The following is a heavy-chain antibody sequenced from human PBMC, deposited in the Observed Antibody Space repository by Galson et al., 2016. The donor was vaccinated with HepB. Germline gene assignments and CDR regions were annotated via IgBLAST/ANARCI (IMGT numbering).Heavy chain of an antibody. D-gene: IGHD5-12*01. Sequence: TLSLTCNVSGGSISISSNEFYWTWVRQPPGKGLEWIGHIPYSGSANYNPSLKSRVIISLDTSKSQFSLNLTSVTAADTAVYYCTREWRRLPEYYFDNWGLGTLVTVSS. V-gene: IGHV4-30-4*01. CDR1: GGSISISSNEFY. CDR2: IPYSGSA. CDR3: TREWRRLPEYYFDN. J-gene: IGHJ4*02.